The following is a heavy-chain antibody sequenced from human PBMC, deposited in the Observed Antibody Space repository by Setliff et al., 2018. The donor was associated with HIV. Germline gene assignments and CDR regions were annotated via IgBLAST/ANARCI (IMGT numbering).Heavy chain of an antibody. V-gene: IGHV7-4-1*02. D-gene: IGHD2-15*01. CDR3: ARRMEMTPIGY. J-gene: IGHJ4*02. Sequence: ASVKVSCKASGYTFTSNGISWVRQAPGQGLEWMGWINTDSGTPTYAQGFTGRFVFSLDTSVSTAYLQISSLKAEDSAVYYCARRMEMTPIGYWGQGTLVTVSS. CDR2: INTDSGTP. CDR1: GYTFTSNG.